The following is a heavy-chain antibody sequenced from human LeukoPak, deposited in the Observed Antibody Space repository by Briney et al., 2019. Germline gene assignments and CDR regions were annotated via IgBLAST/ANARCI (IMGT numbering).Heavy chain of an antibody. V-gene: IGHV4-31*03. CDR3: ARGTYYDSSGYYPQYNWFDP. J-gene: IGHJ5*02. CDR1: GGSIGSGGYY. D-gene: IGHD3-22*01. CDR2: VYYSGST. Sequence: SETLSLTCTVSGGSIGSGGYYWSWIRQHPGKGLEWIGYVYYSGSTYYNPSLKSRVTISVDTSKNQFSLKLSSVTAADTAVYYCARGTYYDSSGYYPQYNWFDPWGQGTLVTVSS.